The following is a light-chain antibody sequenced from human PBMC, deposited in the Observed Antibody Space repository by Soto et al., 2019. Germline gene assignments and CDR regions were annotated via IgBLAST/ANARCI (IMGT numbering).Light chain of an antibody. V-gene: IGKV4-1*01. CDR3: HQYYSTPYT. Sequence: DIVMTQSPDSLAVSLGERATINCKSSQSILHSSNNKNYLAWYQPKPGQPPKLLIYWASTRESGVPDRFSGSGSGTDFTLTVSSLQAEDVAFYYCHQYYSTPYTFGQGSKLEI. CDR2: WAS. J-gene: IGKJ2*01. CDR1: QSILHSSNNKNY.